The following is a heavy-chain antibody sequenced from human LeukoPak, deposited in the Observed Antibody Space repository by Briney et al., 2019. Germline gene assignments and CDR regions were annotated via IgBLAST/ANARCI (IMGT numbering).Heavy chain of an antibody. CDR2: VSYTGRT. V-gene: IGHV4-59*08. Sequence: SETLSLTCTVSGGSLSGHYWSWIRQPPGKRLEWIGYVSYTGRTKYNPSLQSRVTISIDTSKSQFSLKLSSVTAADTAVYYCAIGREYYYDSSGYGAFDIWGQGTMVTVSS. CDR3: AIGREYYYDSSGYGAFDI. J-gene: IGHJ3*02. CDR1: GGSLSGHY. D-gene: IGHD3-22*01.